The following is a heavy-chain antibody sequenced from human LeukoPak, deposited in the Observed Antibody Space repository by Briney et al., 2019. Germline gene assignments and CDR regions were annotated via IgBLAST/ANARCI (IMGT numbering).Heavy chain of an antibody. V-gene: IGHV5-51*01. D-gene: IGHD5-12*01. Sequence: GESLKISCKGSGYTFTNFWIGWVRQLPGRGLEWMGIIYPDDSDTRYSPSFKGRVTISADKSITTAYLHWTRLNASDNAVYYCARVTPIKIFDFWGPGTLVTVSS. CDR2: IYPDDSDT. CDR1: GYTFTNFW. CDR3: ARVTPIKIFDF. J-gene: IGHJ4*02.